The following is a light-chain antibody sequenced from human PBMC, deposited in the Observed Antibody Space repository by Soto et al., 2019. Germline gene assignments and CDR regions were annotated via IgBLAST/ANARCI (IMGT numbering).Light chain of an antibody. CDR3: TAWDDSLNGWV. V-gene: IGLV2-14*01. Sequence: QSALTQPASLSGSPGQSITISCTGTSSDIGAYDYVSWFQQHPGKAPKLMISEVNNRPSGVPDRFSGSKSGTSASLAISGLESEDEADYYCTAWDDSLNGWVFGGGTKLTVL. J-gene: IGLJ3*02. CDR2: EVN. CDR1: SSDIGAYDY.